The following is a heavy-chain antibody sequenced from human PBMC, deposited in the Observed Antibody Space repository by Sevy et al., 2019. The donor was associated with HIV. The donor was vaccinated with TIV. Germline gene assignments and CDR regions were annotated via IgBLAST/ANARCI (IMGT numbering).Heavy chain of an antibody. D-gene: IGHD3-3*01. Sequence: ASVKVSCEAFGYTFTSYDINWVRQAPGQGLEWMGWMSPNTGATGFPQKFQGRVTLTRNKSITTAYMELSSLTYEDTAVYYCARGGNGDFRSHEYYHYGMAVWGQGTTVSVSS. CDR3: ARGGNGDFRSHEYYHYGMAV. CDR2: MSPNTGAT. J-gene: IGHJ6*02. V-gene: IGHV1-8*01. CDR1: GYTFTSYD.